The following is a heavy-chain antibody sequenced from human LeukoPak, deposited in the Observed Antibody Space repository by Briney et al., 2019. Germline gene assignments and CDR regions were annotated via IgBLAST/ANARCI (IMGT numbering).Heavy chain of an antibody. V-gene: IGHV3-23*01. CDR1: GFTFSSYA. CDR2: LSGSGGST. J-gene: IGHJ4*02. CDR3: AKVGYCSSTSCYWRGTYYFDY. Sequence: GGSLRLSCPASGFTFSSYAMSWVRQAPGKGLEWVSALSGSGGSTYYADSVKGRFTISRDNSKNTLYLQMNSLRAEDTAVYYCAKVGYCSSTSCYWRGTYYFDYWGQGTLVTVSS. D-gene: IGHD2-2*01.